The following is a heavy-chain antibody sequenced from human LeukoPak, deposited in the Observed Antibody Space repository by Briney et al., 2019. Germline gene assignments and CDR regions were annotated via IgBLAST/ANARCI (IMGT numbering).Heavy chain of an antibody. V-gene: IGHV3-11*01. J-gene: IGHJ4*02. CDR1: GFTLSGYY. Sequence: GGSLRLSCAASGFTLSGYYMSWIRQAPGKGLEWVSYSSSSGSTIYYADSVKGRFAISRDNAKNSLYLQMNSLRAEDTTVYYCARRRDFIDYWGQGTLVTVSS. CDR2: SSSSGSTI. D-gene: IGHD3/OR15-3a*01. CDR3: ARRRDFIDY.